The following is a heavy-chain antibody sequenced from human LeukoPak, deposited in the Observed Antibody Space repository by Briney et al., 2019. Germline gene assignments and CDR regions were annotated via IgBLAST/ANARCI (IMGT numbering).Heavy chain of an antibody. CDR3: VRLSVISPHRYFDL. Sequence: SETLSLTCTVSGYSISSGYYWGWIRQPPGKGLEWIGSMYHSGSTYYNPSLKSRVTISVDTSKNQFSLKLNSVTAADTAVYYCVRLSVISPHRYFDLWGRGTLVTVSS. CDR1: GYSISSGYY. J-gene: IGHJ2*01. D-gene: IGHD4-23*01. CDR2: MYHSGST. V-gene: IGHV4-38-2*02.